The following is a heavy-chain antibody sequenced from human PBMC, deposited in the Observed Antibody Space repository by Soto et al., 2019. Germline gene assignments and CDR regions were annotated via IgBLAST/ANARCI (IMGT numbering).Heavy chain of an antibody. Sequence: QVQLVQSGAEVKKQGASVKVSCKASGYTFTGYYMHWVRQAPGQGLEWMGWINPNSGGTNYAQKFQGWVTMTRDSSSSTAYLELSRLRSDDTAVYYCARSWDVVPAAISDYYYGMDVWGQGTTVTVSS. J-gene: IGHJ6*02. CDR3: ARSWDVVPAAISDYYYGMDV. CDR1: GYTFTGYY. V-gene: IGHV1-2*04. CDR2: INPNSGGT. D-gene: IGHD2-2*02.